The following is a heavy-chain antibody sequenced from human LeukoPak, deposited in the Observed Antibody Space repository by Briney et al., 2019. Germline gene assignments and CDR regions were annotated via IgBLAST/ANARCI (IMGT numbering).Heavy chain of an antibody. Sequence: SVKVSCKASGYTFTSYGISWVRQAPGQGLEWMGGIIPIFGTANYAQKFQGRVTITADESTSTAYMELSSLRSEDTAVYYCARVGRYYDSSGYVFDAFDIWGQGTMVTVSS. CDR3: ARVGRYYDSSGYVFDAFDI. CDR2: IIPIFGTA. CDR1: GYTFTSYG. D-gene: IGHD3-22*01. J-gene: IGHJ3*02. V-gene: IGHV1-69*13.